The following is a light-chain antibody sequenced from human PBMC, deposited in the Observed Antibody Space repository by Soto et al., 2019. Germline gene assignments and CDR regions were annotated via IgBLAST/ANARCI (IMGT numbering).Light chain of an antibody. J-gene: IGKJ3*01. CDR1: QSVSSSY. V-gene: IGKV3-20*01. CDR3: QQYCSSPSFT. CDR2: GAS. Sequence: EIVLTQSPGTLSLSPGERATLSCRARQSVSSSYLAWYQQKPGQAPRLLIYGASGRATGIPDRFSGSGSGTDFTLTISRLEPEDFAVYYCQQYCSSPSFTFGPGTKVDIK.